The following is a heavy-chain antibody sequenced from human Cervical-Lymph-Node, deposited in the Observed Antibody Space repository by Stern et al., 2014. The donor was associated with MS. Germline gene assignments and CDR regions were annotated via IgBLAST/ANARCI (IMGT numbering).Heavy chain of an antibody. Sequence: QVQLQESGPGLVKPLETLSLTCTVSGDSSSSYYWTWFRQPPGKGLEWIGYMYASGSTNYNASLKSRVTISTDMSRNQFSLSLSSVTAADTAVYYCARVRWLARVDYWVQGILVTVSS. CDR2: MYASGST. CDR3: ARVRWLARVDY. D-gene: IGHD6-19*01. V-gene: IGHV4-59*01. J-gene: IGHJ4*02. CDR1: GDSSSSYY.